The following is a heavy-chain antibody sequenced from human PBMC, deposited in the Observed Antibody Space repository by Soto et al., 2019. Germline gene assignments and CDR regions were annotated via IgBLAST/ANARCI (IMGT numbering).Heavy chain of an antibody. CDR2: ISYDGSNK. J-gene: IGHJ4*02. V-gene: IGHV3-30-3*01. CDR3: ARGTIFESQDY. Sequence: GGSLRLSCAASGFTFSSYAMHWVRQAPGKGLEWVAVISYDGSNKYYADSVKGRFTISRDNSKNTLYPQMNSLRAEDTAVYYCARGTIFESQDYWGQGTLVTVSS. CDR1: GFTFSSYA. D-gene: IGHD3-3*01.